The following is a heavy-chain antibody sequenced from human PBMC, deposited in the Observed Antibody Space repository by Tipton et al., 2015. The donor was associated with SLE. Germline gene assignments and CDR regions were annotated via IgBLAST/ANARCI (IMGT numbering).Heavy chain of an antibody. V-gene: IGHV4-34*01. CDR3: ARDSVVAATYYGMDV. Sequence: TLSLTCAVYGGSFSGYYWSWIRQPPGKGLEWIGEINHSGSTNYNPSLKSRVTISVDTSKNQFSLKLSSVTAADTAVYYCARDSVVAATYYGMDVWGQGTTVTVSS. D-gene: IGHD2-15*01. CDR2: INHSGST. CDR1: GGSFSGYY. J-gene: IGHJ6*02.